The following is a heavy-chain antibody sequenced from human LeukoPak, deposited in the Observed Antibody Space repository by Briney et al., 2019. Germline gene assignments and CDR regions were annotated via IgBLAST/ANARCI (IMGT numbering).Heavy chain of an antibody. CDR1: GFTFSSYW. J-gene: IGHJ4*02. D-gene: IGHD2-15*01. CDR2: INSDGSST. V-gene: IGHV3-74*01. Sequence: GGSLRLSCAASGFTFSSYWMHWVRQAPGKGLVWVSRINSDGSSTSYADSVKGRFTTSRDNAKNTLYLQMNSLRAEDTAVYYCARGDCSGGSCYLSLTTIDYWGQGTLVTVSS. CDR3: ARGDCSGGSCYLSLTTIDY.